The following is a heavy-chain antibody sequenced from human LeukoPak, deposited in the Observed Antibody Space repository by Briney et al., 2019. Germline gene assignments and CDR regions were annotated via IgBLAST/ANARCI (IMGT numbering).Heavy chain of an antibody. CDR2: IYYSGST. CDR3: ARLTIFGASLGFDP. V-gene: IGHV4-39*01. CDR1: GGSISSSSYY. Sequence: SETLSLTRTVSGGSISSSSYYWGWIRQPPGKGLEWIGSIYYSGSTYYNPSLKSRVTISVDTSKNQFSLKLSSVTAADTAVYYCARLTIFGASLGFDPWGQGTLVTVSS. J-gene: IGHJ5*02. D-gene: IGHD3-3*01.